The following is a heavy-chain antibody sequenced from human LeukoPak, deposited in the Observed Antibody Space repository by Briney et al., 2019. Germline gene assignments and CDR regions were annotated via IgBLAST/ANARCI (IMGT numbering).Heavy chain of an antibody. V-gene: IGHV4-34*01. CDR3: ARTTEGYAGGPGYSYYYYMDV. CDR1: GGSFSGYY. J-gene: IGHJ6*03. D-gene: IGHD5-12*01. CDR2: INHSGST. Sequence: SETLSLTCAVYGGSFSGYYWRWIRQPPGKGLEWSGEINHSGSTNYNPSLKSRVTISVDTSKNQFSLKLRSVTAADTAVYYCARTTEGYAGGPGYSYYYYMDVWGKGTTVTISS.